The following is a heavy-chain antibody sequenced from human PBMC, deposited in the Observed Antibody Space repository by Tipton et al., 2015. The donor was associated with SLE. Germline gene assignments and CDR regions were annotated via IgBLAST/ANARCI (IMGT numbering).Heavy chain of an antibody. J-gene: IGHJ3*02. CDR2: IHYSGTT. Sequence: GLVKPSETLSLTCTVSGYSISSGYFWGWVRQPPGKGLEWIGYIHYSGTTHDNPSLKSRVTMSVDMSKNQFSRRLTSVTAADTAVYYCARTLGAIAHTVYDAFDIWGQGKMVTVSS. CDR3: ARTLGAIAHTVYDAFDI. V-gene: IGHV4-61*01. D-gene: IGHD1-26*01. CDR1: GYSISSGYF.